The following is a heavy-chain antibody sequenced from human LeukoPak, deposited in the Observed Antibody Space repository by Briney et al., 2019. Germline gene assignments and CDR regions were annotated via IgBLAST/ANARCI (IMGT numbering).Heavy chain of an antibody. J-gene: IGHJ3*02. CDR3: AKVRVPGYYGSGSYADAFDI. V-gene: IGHV4-39*07. CDR1: GGSISSSSYY. D-gene: IGHD3-10*01. Sequence: PSETLSLTCTVSGGSISSSSYYWGWIRQPPGKGLEWIGSFYYSGSTYYNPSLKSRVTISVDTSKNQFSLKLNSVTAADTAVYYCAKVRVPGYYGSGSYADAFDIWGQGTMVTVSS. CDR2: FYYSGST.